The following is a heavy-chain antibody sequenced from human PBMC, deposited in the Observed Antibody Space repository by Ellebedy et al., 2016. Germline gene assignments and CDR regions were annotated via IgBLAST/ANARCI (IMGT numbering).Heavy chain of an antibody. J-gene: IGHJ4*02. CDR1: GFTFDGYA. Sequence: ESLKISXAASGFTFDGYAMHWIRQPPGKGLEWIGYSYYSGSTKYNPSLKSRVTISLDTSENQFSLRLSSVTAADTAMYYCARGLGYCSGGTCYSGWDWGQGTLVTVSS. CDR3: ARGLGYCSGGTCYSGWD. D-gene: IGHD2-15*01. V-gene: IGHV4-59*01. CDR2: SYYSGST.